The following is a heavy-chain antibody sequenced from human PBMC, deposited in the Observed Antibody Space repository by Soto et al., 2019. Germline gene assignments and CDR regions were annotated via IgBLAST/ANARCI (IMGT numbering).Heavy chain of an antibody. D-gene: IGHD3-10*01. CDR2: INPNSGGT. CDR3: ARDLVAFGSGSYYKSYYYYGMDA. V-gene: IGHV1-2*02. J-gene: IGHJ6*02. Sequence: GASVKVSCKASGYTFTGYYMHWVRQAPGQGLEWMGWINPNSGGTNYAQKFQGRVTMTRDTSISTAYMELSRLRSDDTAVYYCARDLVAFGSGSYYKSYYYYGMDAWGQGTTVTVSS. CDR1: GYTFTGYY.